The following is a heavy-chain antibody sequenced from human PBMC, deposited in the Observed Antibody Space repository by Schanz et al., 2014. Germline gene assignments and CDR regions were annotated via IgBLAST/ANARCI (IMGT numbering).Heavy chain of an antibody. CDR2: ISGGGGSA. V-gene: IGHV3-23*01. CDR1: GFTFNNYD. J-gene: IGHJ4*02. Sequence: EVQLLESGGALEQPGGSLRLSCAASGFTFNNYDMNWVRLVPGKGLECVSGISGGGGSAYYADSVKGRFTISRDNSKNTLYLQMSSLRAEDTAVYYCAKDGVPSPWVCFGGYCYSGGADYWGQGTLVTVSS. CDR3: AKDGVPSPWVCFGGYCYSGGADY. D-gene: IGHD2-21*02.